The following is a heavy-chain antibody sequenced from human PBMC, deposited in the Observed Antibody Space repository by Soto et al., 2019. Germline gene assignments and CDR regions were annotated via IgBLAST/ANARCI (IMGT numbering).Heavy chain of an antibody. V-gene: IGHV3-23*01. CDR2: ISGNGESK. Sequence: EVQLLESGGGFAHAGGSRRLSCGASGFTFRDYAVRWVRQAPGEGLEWVSGISGNGESKKYADSVRGRFTISRDTSKNTVYLQMNSLRAEDTAVYYCAKDRALLWFEESSDAFEVWGQGTTVTVS. CDR1: GFTFRDYA. CDR3: AKDRALLWFEESSDAFEV. D-gene: IGHD3-10*01. J-gene: IGHJ3*01.